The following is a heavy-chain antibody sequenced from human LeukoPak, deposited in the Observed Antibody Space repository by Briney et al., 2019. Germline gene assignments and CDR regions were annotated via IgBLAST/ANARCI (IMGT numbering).Heavy chain of an antibody. CDR2: FYHSGGP. Sequence: KPSETLSLTCTVSGYSISSGYYWGWIRQPPGKGLEWIGNFYHSGGPYYTPSLKSRVTISVDTSRNQFSLILSSVTAAGTAVYYCARGGGFLESLYADAFDIWGQGTMVTVSS. CDR3: ARGGGFLESLYADAFDI. V-gene: IGHV4-38-2*02. J-gene: IGHJ3*02. CDR1: GYSISSGYY. D-gene: IGHD3-3*01.